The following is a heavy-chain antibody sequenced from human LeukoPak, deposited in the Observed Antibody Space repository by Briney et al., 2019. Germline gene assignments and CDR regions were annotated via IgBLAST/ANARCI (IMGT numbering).Heavy chain of an antibody. J-gene: IGHJ4*02. CDR1: GGSFSSYY. CDR3: ARAGTAMVTLDY. V-gene: IGHV4-59*01. D-gene: IGHD5-18*01. Sequence: PSETLSLTCTVSGGSFSSYYWGWIRQPPGKGLEWIGYIYYSGSTNYNPSLKSRVTISVDTSKNQFSLRLSSVTAADTAVYYCARAGTAMVTLDYWGQGTLVTVSS. CDR2: IYYSGST.